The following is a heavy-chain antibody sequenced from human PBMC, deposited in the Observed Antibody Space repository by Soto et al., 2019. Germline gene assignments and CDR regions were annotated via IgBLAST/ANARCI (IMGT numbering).Heavy chain of an antibody. J-gene: IGHJ4*02. V-gene: IGHV4-34*01. CDR3: AIRVVVAAYFDY. D-gene: IGHD2-15*01. CDR1: GGSFSGYY. Sequence: QVQLQQWGAGLLKPSETLSLTCAVYGGSFSGYYWSWIRQPPGKGLEWIGEINHSGSTNYNPSLKSRVTISVDTSKNQFSLKLSSVTAADTAVYYCAIRVVVAAYFDYWGQGTLVTVSS. CDR2: INHSGST.